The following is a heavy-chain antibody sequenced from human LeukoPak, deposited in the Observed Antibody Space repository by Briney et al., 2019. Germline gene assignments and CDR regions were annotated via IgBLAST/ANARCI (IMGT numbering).Heavy chain of an antibody. Sequence: SETLSLTCTVSGGSISSYYWSWIRQPPGKGLEWIGYIYYSGTTNYNPSLKSRVTISVDTSKNQFSLKLSSVTAADTAVYYCARDHFVVVPAAIGGWFDPWGQGTLVTVSS. J-gene: IGHJ5*02. CDR3: ARDHFVVVPAAIGGWFDP. V-gene: IGHV4-59*12. CDR1: GGSISSYY. CDR2: IYYSGTT. D-gene: IGHD2-2*01.